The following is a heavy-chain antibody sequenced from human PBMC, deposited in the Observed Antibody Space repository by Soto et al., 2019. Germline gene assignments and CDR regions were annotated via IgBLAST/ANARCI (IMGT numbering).Heavy chain of an antibody. Sequence: GGSLRLSCAASGFTFSSYGMHWVRQAPGKGLEWVAVIWYDGSEKYYVDSVKGRFTISRDNAKNSRYLQMNSLRAEDTAVYYCASAPYYDFWSGYQTPDYYYYGMDVWGQGTTVTVSS. D-gene: IGHD3-3*01. V-gene: IGHV3-33*03. CDR3: ASAPYYDFWSGYQTPDYYYYGMDV. J-gene: IGHJ6*02. CDR2: IWYDGSEK. CDR1: GFTFSSYG.